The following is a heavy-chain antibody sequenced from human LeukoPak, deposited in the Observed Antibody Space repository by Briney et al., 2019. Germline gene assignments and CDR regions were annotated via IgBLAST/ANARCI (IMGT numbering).Heavy chain of an antibody. J-gene: IGHJ4*02. CDR3: ARSGVPQX. CDR2: IYHSGST. CDR1: GGSISSGGYY. D-gene: IGHD7-27*01. Sequence: SQTLSLTCTVSGGSISSGGYYWSWIRQPPGKGLEWIGYIYHSGSTYYNPSLKSRVTISVDRSKNQFSLKLRSVTAADTAVYYCARSGVPQXWGQGTLVTVSS. V-gene: IGHV4-30-2*02.